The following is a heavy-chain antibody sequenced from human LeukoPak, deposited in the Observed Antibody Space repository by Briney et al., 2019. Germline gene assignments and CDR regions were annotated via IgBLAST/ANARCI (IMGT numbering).Heavy chain of an antibody. CDR3: ARGTSSYSDYNTFDY. V-gene: IGHV1-2*02. CDR1: GYTFTGYY. J-gene: IGHJ4*02. D-gene: IGHD4-11*01. CDR2: INPNSGGT. Sequence: ASVKVSCKASGYTFTGYYMHWVRQAPGQGLEWVGWINPNSGGTNYAQKFQGRVTMTRDTSISTAYMELSRLRSDDTAVYYCARGTSSYSDYNTFDYWGQGTLVSVSS.